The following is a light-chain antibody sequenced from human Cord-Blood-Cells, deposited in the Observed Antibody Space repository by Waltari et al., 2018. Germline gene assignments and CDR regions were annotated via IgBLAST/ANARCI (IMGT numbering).Light chain of an antibody. V-gene: IGLV1-40*01. CDR1: SPKIGAGYD. CDR3: QSYDSSLSGWV. CDR2: GNS. Sequence: QSVLTQPPSVSGAPGQRVTTSCAGSSPKIGAGYDVHWYQQLPGTAPKLLIYGNSNRPSGVPDRFSGSKSGTSASLAITGLQAEDEADYYCQSYDSSLSGWVFGGGTKLTVL. J-gene: IGLJ3*02.